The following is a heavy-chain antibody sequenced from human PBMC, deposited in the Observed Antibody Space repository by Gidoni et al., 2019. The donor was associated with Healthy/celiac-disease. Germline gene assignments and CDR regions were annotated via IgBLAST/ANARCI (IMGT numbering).Heavy chain of an antibody. CDR1: GYPLTELS. CDR2: FDPEDGET. V-gene: IGHV1-24*01. Sequence: QLQLVPSGAEVKKPRASVHVSCTVSGYPLTELSMHCVRQAPGKGLEWMGGFDPEDGETIYAQKFQGRVTMTEDTSTDTAYMELSSLRSEDTAVYYCATALNSTGAFDIWGQGTMVTVSS. J-gene: IGHJ3*02. D-gene: IGHD1-1*01. CDR3: ATALNSTGAFDI.